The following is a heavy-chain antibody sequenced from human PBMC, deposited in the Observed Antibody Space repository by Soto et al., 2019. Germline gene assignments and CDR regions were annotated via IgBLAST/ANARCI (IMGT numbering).Heavy chain of an antibody. J-gene: IGHJ6*02. CDR1: GFTFSSYD. CDR3: ARVGATYGMDV. Sequence: GGSLRLSCAASGFTFSSYDMHWVRQATGKGLEWVSAIGTAGDTYYPGSVKGRFTISRENAKNSLYLQMNSLRAGDTAVYYCARVGATYGMDVWGQGTTVTVSS. CDR2: IGTAGDT. V-gene: IGHV3-13*01. D-gene: IGHD1-26*01.